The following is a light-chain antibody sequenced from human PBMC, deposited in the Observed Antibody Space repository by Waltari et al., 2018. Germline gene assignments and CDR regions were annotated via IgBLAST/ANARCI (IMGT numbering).Light chain of an antibody. CDR1: LGTSNL. J-gene: IGLJ1*01. V-gene: IGLV2-23*01. CDR2: HYS. CDR3: CSKNEDHTHG. Sequence: QSALTQPASVSGSPGQSVTITCTGALGTSNLVSWYQQLPGTVPKLLLYHYSERPSGTSMLFAGSRSGNTASLTISGIQSENEADYYCCSKNEDHTHGFGTGTRVTVL.